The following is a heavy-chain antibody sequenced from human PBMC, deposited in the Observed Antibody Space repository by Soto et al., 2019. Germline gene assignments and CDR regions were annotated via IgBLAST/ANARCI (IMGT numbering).Heavy chain of an antibody. V-gene: IGHV1-8*01. CDR1: GYTFTSYD. CDR2: MNPNSGNT. J-gene: IGHJ6*02. D-gene: IGHD1-1*01. Sequence: QVQLVQSGAEVKKPGASVKVSCKASGYTFTSYDINWVRQATGQGLEWMGWMNPNSGNTGYAQKFRGGVTMTRNTSISTAYMELSSLRSGDPAVYYCARERTGTTSMDVWGQGTTVTVSS. CDR3: ARERTGTTSMDV.